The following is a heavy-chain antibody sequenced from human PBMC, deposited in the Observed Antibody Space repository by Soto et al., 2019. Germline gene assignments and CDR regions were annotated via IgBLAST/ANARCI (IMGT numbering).Heavy chain of an antibody. CDR3: ARGDGYRSYYGMDV. CDR2: ISSSSSTI. D-gene: IGHD1-1*01. Sequence: EVQLVESGGGLVQPGGSLRLSCAASGFTFSSYSMNWVRQAPGKGLEWVSYISSSSSTIYYADSVKGRFTISRDNAKNSLYLQMNSLRDEDTAVYYCARGDGYRSYYGMDVWGQGTTVTVSS. CDR1: GFTFSSYS. V-gene: IGHV3-48*02. J-gene: IGHJ6*02.